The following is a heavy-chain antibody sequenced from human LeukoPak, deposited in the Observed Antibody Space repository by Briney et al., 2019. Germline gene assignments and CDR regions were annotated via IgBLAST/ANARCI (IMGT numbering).Heavy chain of an antibody. CDR1: GFTFSDYW. J-gene: IGHJ4*02. D-gene: IGHD5-24*01. Sequence: TGGSLRLSCAASGFTFSDYWMTWVRQAPGKGLEWVANINHDGTSKYYVDSVKGRFTISRDNAKNSLYLQMNSLRVDDTAVYYCARMGRLEYWGQGTLVSVSS. CDR3: ARMGRLEY. V-gene: IGHV3-7*01. CDR2: INHDGTSK.